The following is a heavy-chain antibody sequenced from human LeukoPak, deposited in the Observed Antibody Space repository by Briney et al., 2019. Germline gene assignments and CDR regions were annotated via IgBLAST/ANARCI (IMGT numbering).Heavy chain of an antibody. CDR2: IFYSGST. CDR3: AKSNGYGLVDI. Sequence: PSETLSLTCTVSGGSISSYYSGSIRQPPGKGVEWSGNIFYSGSTYYSPSVKSRVTISLDTSRNQFSLKLNSVTAADTAVYYCAKSNGYGLVDIGGQGTMVTVSS. CDR1: GGSISSYY. J-gene: IGHJ3*02. V-gene: IGHV4-39*07. D-gene: IGHD3-10*01.